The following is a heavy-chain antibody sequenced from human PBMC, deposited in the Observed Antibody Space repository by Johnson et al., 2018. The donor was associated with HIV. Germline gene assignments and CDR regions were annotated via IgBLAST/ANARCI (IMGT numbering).Heavy chain of an antibody. D-gene: IGHD3-10*01. CDR2: IYSGGST. V-gene: IGHV3-66*01. CDR1: GFTVSSNY. J-gene: IGHJ3*02. Sequence: VQLVESGGGLVQPGGSLRLSCAASGFTVSSNYMSWVRQAPGKGLEWVSVIYSGGSTYYADSVKGRFTLSRDNSKNTLYLQMSSLRADDPAVYYCASDYGGTKDAFDIWGQGTMVTVSS. CDR3: ASDYGGTKDAFDI.